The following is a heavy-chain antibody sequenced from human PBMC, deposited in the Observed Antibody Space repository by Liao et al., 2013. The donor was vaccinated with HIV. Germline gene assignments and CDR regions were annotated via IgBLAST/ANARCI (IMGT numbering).Heavy chain of an antibody. CDR3: ARYRSYYYYYMDV. Sequence: QVQLQESGPGVLKPSQTLSLTCTVSGASISSGEYYWSWIRQSPGKGLEWIGHIYHSGSTYYSPSLKSRLVLSVDASENQFSLKLSSVTAADTAVYYCARYRSYYYYYMDVWGKGTTVTVSS. CDR2: IYHSGST. D-gene: IGHD3-16*02. J-gene: IGHJ6*03. CDR1: GASISSGEYY. V-gene: IGHV4-30-4*08.